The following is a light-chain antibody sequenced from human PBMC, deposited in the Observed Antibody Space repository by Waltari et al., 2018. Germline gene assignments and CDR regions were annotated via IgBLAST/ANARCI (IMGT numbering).Light chain of an antibody. J-gene: IGLJ2*01. CDR3: ATWDDSLTWDGSLSGVV. Sequence: QSVLTQPPSVSGTPGQRVTISCSGSTSNIGSHHVSWYQQFPGSAPKPLMFWNNVRPAGAPDRFAGSKSGTSASLAISGLGSGDAADYYCATWDDSLTWDGSLSGVVFGGGTKVTVL. CDR2: WNN. CDR1: TSNIGSHH. V-gene: IGLV1-47*01.